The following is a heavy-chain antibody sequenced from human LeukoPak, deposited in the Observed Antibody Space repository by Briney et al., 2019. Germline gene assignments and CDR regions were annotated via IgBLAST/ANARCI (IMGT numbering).Heavy chain of an antibody. CDR1: GGTFSSYA. CDR2: IIPIFGTA. D-gene: IGHD6-13*01. V-gene: IGHV1-69*01. Sequence: GSSVKVSCKASGGTFSSYAISWVRQAPGQGLEWMGGIIPIFGTANYAQKFQGRVTITADESTSTAYMELSSLRSEDTAVYYCARDQAAGMGIGRFDYWAREPWSPSPQ. CDR3: ARDQAAGMGIGRFDY. J-gene: IGHJ4*02.